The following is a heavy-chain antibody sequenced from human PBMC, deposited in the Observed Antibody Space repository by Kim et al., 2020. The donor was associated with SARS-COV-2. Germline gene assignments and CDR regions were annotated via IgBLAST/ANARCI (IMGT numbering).Heavy chain of an antibody. D-gene: IGHD3-9*01. J-gene: IGHJ5*02. CDR2: IYYSGST. Sequence: SETLSLTCTVSGGSISSYYWSWIRQPPGKGLEWIGYIYYSGSTNYNPSLKSRVTISVDTSKNQFSLKLSSVTAADTAVYYCAREGPLDYDILTGYIPLRKDGGFDPWGQGTLVTVSS. CDR1: GGSISSYY. V-gene: IGHV4-59*01. CDR3: AREGPLDYDILTGYIPLRKDGGFDP.